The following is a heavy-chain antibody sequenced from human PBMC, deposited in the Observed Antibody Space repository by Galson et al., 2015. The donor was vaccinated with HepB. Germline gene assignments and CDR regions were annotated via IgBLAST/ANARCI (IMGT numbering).Heavy chain of an antibody. V-gene: IGHV1-46*01. CDR2: INPSGGST. J-gene: IGHJ5*02. CDR1: GYTFSTYY. CDR3: ARFVQRGGARPSWFDP. Sequence: SVKVSCKASGYTFSTYYINWVRKAPGQGLEWMGLINPSGGSTSYAQKFQGRLTLTSDTPTSTVYMSLSSLTSEDTAMYYCARFVQRGGARPSWFDPWGQGTLVTVSS. D-gene: IGHD3-10*01.